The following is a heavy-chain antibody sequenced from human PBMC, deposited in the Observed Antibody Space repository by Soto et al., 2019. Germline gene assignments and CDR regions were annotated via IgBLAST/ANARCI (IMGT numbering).Heavy chain of an antibody. V-gene: IGHV3-48*03. CDR3: VYGYYFDY. CDR2: ISSSGTTI. Sequence: EVQLVESGGGLVQPGGSLRLSCVASGFSFSSYEMNWVRQAPGKGLEWVSFISSSGTTIYYAYSVKGRFTISRDNAKNSLYLQMNSLRAEDTAVYYCVYGYYFDYWGQGTLVTVSS. D-gene: IGHD3-10*01. J-gene: IGHJ4*02. CDR1: GFSFSSYE.